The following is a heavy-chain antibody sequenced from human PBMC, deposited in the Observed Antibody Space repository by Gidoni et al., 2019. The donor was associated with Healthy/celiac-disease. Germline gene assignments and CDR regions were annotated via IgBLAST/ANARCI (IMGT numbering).Heavy chain of an antibody. J-gene: IGHJ5*02. CDR1: GFTFSSYE. CDR3: ARYGDYGSGSWFDP. Sequence: EVQLVESGGGLVQPGGSMRLSCAASGFTFSSYEMNWVRQAPGKGLEWVSYISSSGSTIYYADSVNGRFTISRDNAKNSLYLQMNSLRAEDTAVYYCARYGDYGSGSWFDPWGQGTLVTVSS. D-gene: IGHD4-17*01. CDR2: ISSSGSTI. V-gene: IGHV3-48*03.